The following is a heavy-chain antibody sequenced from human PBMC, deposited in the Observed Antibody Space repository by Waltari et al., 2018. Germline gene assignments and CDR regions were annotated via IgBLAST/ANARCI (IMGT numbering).Heavy chain of an antibody. J-gene: IGHJ4*02. CDR2: ISSSGPTI. CDR3: ARVWGVTTSDF. V-gene: IGHV3-48*03. CDR1: GFSRSDYG. D-gene: IGHD4-17*01. Sequence: EVQLLESGGGLVQPGGSLRLSCAASGFSRSDYGMNWVRQAPGKGVEWLSFISSSGPTIHYADSVKGRFTVSRDNTKNSLSLQMNSLRAEDTAVYYCARVWGVTTSDFWGQGTLVTVSS.